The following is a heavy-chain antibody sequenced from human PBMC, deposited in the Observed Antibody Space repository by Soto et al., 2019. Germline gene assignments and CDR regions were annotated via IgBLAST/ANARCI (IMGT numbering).Heavy chain of an antibody. CDR1: GGSVSSSSYY. V-gene: IGHV4-39*01. CDR3: ARHASRGYSSSWYFED. CDR2: TYYSAGT. J-gene: IGHJ4*02. Sequence: QLQLQESGPGLVKPSETLSLTCNVSGGSVSSSSYYWGWIRQAPGKGLEWIVSTYYSAGTYYNPSLKSRITTSMDASKNQFSLTVTSVTAADTAIYYGARHASRGYSSSWYFEDWGQGTPVTVSS. D-gene: IGHD6-13*01.